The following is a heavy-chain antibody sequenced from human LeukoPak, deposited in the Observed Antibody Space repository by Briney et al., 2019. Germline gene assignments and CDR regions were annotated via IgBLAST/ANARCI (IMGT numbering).Heavy chain of an antibody. Sequence: SETLSLTCTVSGGSISSYYWSWIRQPPGKGLEWLGYIYYSGSTNYNPSLKSRVTISVDTSKNQFSLKLSSVTAADTAVYYCARVFRSGSLWGGYYYGMDVWGQGTTVTVSS. D-gene: IGHD3-10*01. CDR2: IYYSGST. CDR1: GGSISSYY. J-gene: IGHJ6*02. V-gene: IGHV4-59*01. CDR3: ARVFRSGSLWGGYYYGMDV.